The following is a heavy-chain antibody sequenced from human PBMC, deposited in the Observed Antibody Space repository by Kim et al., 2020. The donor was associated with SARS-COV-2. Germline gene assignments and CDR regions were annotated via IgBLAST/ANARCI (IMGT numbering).Heavy chain of an antibody. CDR3: ARMYQLLSGLDY. V-gene: IGHV3-33*01. CDR1: GFTFSSYG. Sequence: GGSLRLSCAASGFTFSSYGMHWVRQAPGKGLEWVAVIWYDGSNKYYADSVKGRFTISRDNSKNTLYLQMNSLRAEDTAVYYCARMYQLLSGLDYWGQGTLVTVSS. CDR2: IWYDGSNK. J-gene: IGHJ4*02. D-gene: IGHD2-2*01.